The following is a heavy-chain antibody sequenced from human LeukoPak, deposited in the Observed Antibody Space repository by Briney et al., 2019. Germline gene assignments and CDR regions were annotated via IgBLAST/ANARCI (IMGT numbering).Heavy chain of an antibody. J-gene: IGHJ3*01. CDR2: IGRDGTTK. V-gene: IGHV3-30*02. CDR1: GFTFGNSG. D-gene: IGHD2-15*01. CDR3: AKDGGWTFDL. Sequence: GGSLRLSCAASGFTFGNSGMHWVRQAPGKGLEWVAFIGRDGTTKFYADSVKGRFTISGDNSKNTASLQMNSLRTEDTAIYYCAKDGGWTFDLWGQGTMVTVSS.